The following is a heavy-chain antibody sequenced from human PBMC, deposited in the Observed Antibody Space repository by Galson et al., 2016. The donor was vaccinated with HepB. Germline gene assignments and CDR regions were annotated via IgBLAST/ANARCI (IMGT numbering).Heavy chain of an antibody. D-gene: IGHD3-10*01. CDR3: ARDLGSGRSDY. V-gene: IGHV3-53*01. CDR2: FYSSGTK. CDR1: GFTVSSSY. J-gene: IGHJ4*02. Sequence: SLRLSCAASGFTVSSSYMTWVRQAPGKGLQWISVFYSSGTKYVANSVQGRFTISRDTSKNTLYLQMHSLKDEDTAVYFCARDLGSGRSDYWGQGTLVTVSS.